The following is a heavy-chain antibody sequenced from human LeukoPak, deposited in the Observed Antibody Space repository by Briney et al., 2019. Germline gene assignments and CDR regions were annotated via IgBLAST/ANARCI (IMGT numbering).Heavy chain of an antibody. V-gene: IGHV3-21*01. CDR2: ITTSSSYM. CDR3: ARDPYSGGYGAYYYYYMDV. D-gene: IGHD6-19*01. CDR1: GFTFSAYN. Sequence: PGGSLRLSCAASGFTFSAYNMNWVRRTPGKGLEWVSSITTSSSYMFYADPARGRFTISRDNAENSLYLQMNSLRDEDTAVYYCARDPYSGGYGAYYYYYMDVWGKGTTVTVSS. J-gene: IGHJ6*03.